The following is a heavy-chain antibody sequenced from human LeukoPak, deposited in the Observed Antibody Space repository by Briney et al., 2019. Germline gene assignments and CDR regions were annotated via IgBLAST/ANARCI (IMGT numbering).Heavy chain of an antibody. CDR2: MNPNSGNT. V-gene: IGHV1-8*01. J-gene: IGHJ4*02. CDR1: GYTFTSYD. CDR3: ARGRLGSGWYGTDY. D-gene: IGHD6-19*01. Sequence: ASVKVSCKASGYTFTSYDINWVRQATGQGLEWMGWMNPNSGNTGYAQKFQGRVTMTRNTSISTAYMELSSLRSEDTAVYYCARGRLGSGWYGTDYWGQGTLVTVSS.